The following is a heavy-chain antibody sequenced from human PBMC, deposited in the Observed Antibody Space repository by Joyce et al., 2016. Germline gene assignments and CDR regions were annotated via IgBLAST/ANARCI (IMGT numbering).Heavy chain of an antibody. V-gene: IGHV1-46*01. CDR3: ARPSYGDYYFDF. J-gene: IGHJ4*02. Sequence: QVQLMQSGAEVKKPGASVKISCRTSGFTSSTSYMHWVRQAPGQGLEWMGVIDPVSDLTRYPQKGQGRVTMTRDTSSETVYMELSSLRSGDTTVYNCARPSYGDYYFDFWGQGTLVTVSS. CDR2: IDPVSDLT. CDR1: GFTSSTSY. D-gene: IGHD4-17*01.